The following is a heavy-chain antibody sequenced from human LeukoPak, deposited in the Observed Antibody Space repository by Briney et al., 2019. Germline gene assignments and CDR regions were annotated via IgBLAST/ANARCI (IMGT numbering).Heavy chain of an antibody. D-gene: IGHD3-22*01. CDR2: ISAYNGNT. Sequence: ASVKVSCKASGYTFMNYGINWVRQAPGQGLEWLGWISAYNGNTRSVENLQGRITMTRDTSTSTVYLELRSLTSDDTAVYYCARDGESSSWYYGSAYWGQGTLVTVSS. CDR3: ARDGESSSWYYGSAY. V-gene: IGHV1-18*04. CDR1: GYTFMNYG. J-gene: IGHJ4*02.